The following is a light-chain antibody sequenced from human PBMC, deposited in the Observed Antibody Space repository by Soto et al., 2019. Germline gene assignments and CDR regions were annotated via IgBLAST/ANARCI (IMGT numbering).Light chain of an antibody. CDR1: QSVSSGY. J-gene: IGKJ1*01. CDR3: QQYGSSPKT. V-gene: IGKV3-20*01. Sequence: EIVLTQSPGTLSLSPGERATLSCRASQSVSSGYLAWYQQKPGQAPRLLIYGASSRATDIPDRFSGSGSGTDFTLTISRLEPEDFAVYYCQQYGSSPKTFGQGTKVE. CDR2: GAS.